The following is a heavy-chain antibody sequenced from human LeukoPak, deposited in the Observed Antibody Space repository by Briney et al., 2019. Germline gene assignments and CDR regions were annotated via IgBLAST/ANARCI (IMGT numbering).Heavy chain of an antibody. D-gene: IGHD3-22*01. CDR2: IKQDGSEK. CDR1: GFTFSSYW. CDR3: ARDGWGYDSSGTRFDY. Sequence: GGSLRLSRAASGFTFSSYWMSWVRQAPGKGLEWVANIKQDGSEKYYVDSVKGRFTISRDNAKNSLYLQMNSLRAEDTAVYYCARDGWGYDSSGTRFDYWGQGTLVTVSS. J-gene: IGHJ4*02. V-gene: IGHV3-7*01.